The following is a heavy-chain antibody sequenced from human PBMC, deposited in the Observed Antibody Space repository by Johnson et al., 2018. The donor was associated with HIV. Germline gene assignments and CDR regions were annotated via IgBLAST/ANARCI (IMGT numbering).Heavy chain of an antibody. Sequence: VLLVESGGGLVQPGGSLRLSCAASEFTFSSYWMSWVRQAPGKGLEWVANIKQDGSEKYYVDSVKGRFTISRDNAKNSLYLQMISLRGEDTAVCYCARDRREYSSSRWPDAFDIWGQGTMVTVSS. D-gene: IGHD6-6*01. CDR2: IKQDGSEK. J-gene: IGHJ3*02. CDR1: EFTFSSYW. V-gene: IGHV3-7*01. CDR3: ARDRREYSSSRWPDAFDI.